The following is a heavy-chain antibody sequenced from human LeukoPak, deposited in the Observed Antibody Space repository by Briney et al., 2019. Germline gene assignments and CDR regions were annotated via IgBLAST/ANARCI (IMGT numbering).Heavy chain of an antibody. J-gene: IGHJ6*02. CDR1: GGSFSGYY. Sequence: PSETLSLTCAVYGGSFSGYYWSWIRQPPGKGLEWIGEINHSGSTNYNPSLKSRVTISVDTSKNQFSLKLSSVTAADTAVYYCAKGGCSSTSCQSERKRNYYYYGMDVWGQGTTVTVSS. CDR2: INHSGST. D-gene: IGHD2-2*01. V-gene: IGHV4-34*01. CDR3: AKGGCSSTSCQSERKRNYYYYGMDV.